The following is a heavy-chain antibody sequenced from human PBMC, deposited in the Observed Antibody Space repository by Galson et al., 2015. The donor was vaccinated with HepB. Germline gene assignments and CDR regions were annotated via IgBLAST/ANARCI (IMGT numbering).Heavy chain of an antibody. D-gene: IGHD6-13*01. Sequence: SLRLSCAASGFTFSNYGMHWVRQAPGKGLEWVAVIWFDGSNKDCLDSVRGRFTIPRDNSKNMLFLEMNSLRDEDTATYYCARSPSSSWGDGFDIWGQGTMVSVSS. CDR3: ARSPSSSWGDGFDI. V-gene: IGHV3-33*01. CDR1: GFTFSNYG. CDR2: IWFDGSNK. J-gene: IGHJ3*02.